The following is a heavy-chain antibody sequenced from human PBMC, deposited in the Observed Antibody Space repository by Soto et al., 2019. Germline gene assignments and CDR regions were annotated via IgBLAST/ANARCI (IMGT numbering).Heavy chain of an antibody. CDR2: ISGSGDST. Sequence: EVQLLESGGGLVQPGGSLRLSCAASGFTFSSYAMNWVRQAPGKGLEWVSTISGSGDSTYYADSVKGRFTISRDNSKNTLYLQMNSLRAEYTAVYYCAKRGSGIYYIDWGQGTLVTVSS. CDR1: GFTFSSYA. D-gene: IGHD1-26*01. CDR3: AKRGSGIYYID. V-gene: IGHV3-23*01. J-gene: IGHJ4*02.